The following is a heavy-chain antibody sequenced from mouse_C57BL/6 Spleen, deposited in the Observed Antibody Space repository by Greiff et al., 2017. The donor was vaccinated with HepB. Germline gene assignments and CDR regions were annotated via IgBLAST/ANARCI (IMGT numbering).Heavy chain of an antibody. CDR1: GYTFTDYY. CDR3: ARSYGNADWYFDV. CDR2: INPNNGGT. Sequence: EVQLQQSGPELVKPGASVKISCKASGYTFTDYYMNWVKQSHGKSLEWIGDINPNNGGTSYNQKFKGKATLTVDKSSSTAYMELRSLTSEDSAVYYCARSYGNADWYFDVWGTGTTVTVSS. D-gene: IGHD2-1*01. J-gene: IGHJ1*03. V-gene: IGHV1-26*01.